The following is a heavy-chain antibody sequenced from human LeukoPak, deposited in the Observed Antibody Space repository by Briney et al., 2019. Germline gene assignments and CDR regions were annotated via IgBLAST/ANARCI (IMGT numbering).Heavy chain of an antibody. Sequence: ASVKVSCKASGYTFTGYDINWVRQATGQGLEWMGWMNPNSGNTGYAQKFQGRVTMTRNTSISTAYMELSSLRSEDTAVYYCAREETHHVYYGMDVWGQGTMVTVSS. V-gene: IGHV1-8*01. CDR1: GYTFTGYD. CDR3: AREETHHVYYGMDV. D-gene: IGHD1-14*01. CDR2: MNPNSGNT. J-gene: IGHJ6*02.